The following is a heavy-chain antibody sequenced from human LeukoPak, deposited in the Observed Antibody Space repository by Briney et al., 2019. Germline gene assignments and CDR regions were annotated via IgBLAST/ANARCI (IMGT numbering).Heavy chain of an antibody. J-gene: IGHJ4*02. D-gene: IGHD1-26*01. CDR1: GFTVSSNY. Sequence: PGGSLRLSCAASGFTVSSNYMSWVRQAPGKGLEWVSAISGSGGSTYYADSVKGRFTISRDNSKNTLYLQMNSLRAEDTAVYYCANRVGATPRSYFDYWGQGTLVTVSS. CDR2: ISGSGGST. V-gene: IGHV3-23*01. CDR3: ANRVGATPRSYFDY.